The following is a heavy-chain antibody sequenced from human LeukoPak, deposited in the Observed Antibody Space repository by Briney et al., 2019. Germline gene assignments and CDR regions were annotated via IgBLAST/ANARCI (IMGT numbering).Heavy chain of an antibody. D-gene: IGHD2-2*01. Sequence: GASVKVSCKASGYTFTSYDINWVRQATGQGLEWMGWMNPNSGNTGYAQKFQGRVTMNRNTSISTAYMELSSLRSEDTAVYYCARGGCSSTSCLYYYYYMDVWGKGTTVTVSS. CDR1: GYTFTSYD. J-gene: IGHJ6*03. V-gene: IGHV1-8*01. CDR3: ARGGCSSTSCLYYYYYMDV. CDR2: MNPNSGNT.